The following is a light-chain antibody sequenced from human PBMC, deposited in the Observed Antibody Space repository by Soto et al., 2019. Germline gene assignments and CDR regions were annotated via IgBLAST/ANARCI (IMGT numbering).Light chain of an antibody. J-gene: IGLJ1*01. Sequence: QSVLTQPASVSGSPGQSITISCTGTSSDVGGYNYVSWYQQHPGKAPKLMIYDVSNRPSGVSNRFSGSKSGNTASLTISGLQAEEEPDYYCSSYTSSSTYNYVFGTGTTVTVL. CDR1: SSDVGGYNY. CDR2: DVS. V-gene: IGLV2-14*01. CDR3: SSYTSSSTYNYV.